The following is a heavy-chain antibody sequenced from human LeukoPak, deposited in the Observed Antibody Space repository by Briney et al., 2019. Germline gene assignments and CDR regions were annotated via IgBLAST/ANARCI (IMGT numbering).Heavy chain of an antibody. V-gene: IGHV1-69*04. Sequence: ASVKVSRKASGGTFSSYAISWVRQAPGQGLEWMGRIIPILGIANYAQKFQGRVTITADKSTSTAYMELSSLRSEDTAVYYCATHETQSTGRMLDAFDIWGQGTMVTVSS. CDR2: IIPILGIA. J-gene: IGHJ3*02. CDR1: GGTFSSYA. D-gene: IGHD3-10*01. CDR3: ATHETQSTGRMLDAFDI.